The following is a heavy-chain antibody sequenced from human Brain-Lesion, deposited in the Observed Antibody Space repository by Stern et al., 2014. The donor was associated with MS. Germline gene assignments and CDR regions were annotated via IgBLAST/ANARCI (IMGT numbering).Heavy chain of an antibody. D-gene: IGHD6-6*01. Sequence: EVQLVESGAEVKKPGESLKISCKGSGYRFTSNWIGWVRQMPGKGLEWMGIMWPGDYDTRYSPSFQGQVTISAGKSISTAYLQWSSLQASDTAMYYCARRGDSSSSGFDYWGQGTLVIVSS. CDR2: MWPGDYDT. J-gene: IGHJ4*02. CDR3: ARRGDSSSSGFDY. V-gene: IGHV5-51*01. CDR1: GYRFTSNW.